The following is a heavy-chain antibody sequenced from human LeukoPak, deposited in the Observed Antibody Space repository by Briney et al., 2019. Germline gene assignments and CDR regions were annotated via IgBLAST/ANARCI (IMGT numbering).Heavy chain of an antibody. J-gene: IGHJ4*02. CDR1: GYSFTSYW. V-gene: IGHV5-51*01. CDR3: AKGTYYYDSSGYSHGANFDY. CDR2: FYPGDFDT. D-gene: IGHD3-22*01. Sequence: GESLRISGKGSGYSFTSYWIGWVRQMPGKGLDWMGIFYPGDFDTRYSPSFQGQVTISADKAISTAYLQWSSLKASDTAMYYCAKGTYYYDSSGYSHGANFDYWGQGTLVTVSS.